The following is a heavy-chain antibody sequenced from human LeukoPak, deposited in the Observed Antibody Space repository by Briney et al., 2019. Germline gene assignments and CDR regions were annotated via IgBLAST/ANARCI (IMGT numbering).Heavy chain of an antibody. J-gene: IGHJ4*02. CDR2: INEDGSKK. V-gene: IGHV3-7*03. D-gene: IGHD3-16*01. CDR3: ASGGHLDY. CDR1: GLAFSRFW. Sequence: GGSLRLSCAASGLAFSRFWMSWVRQAPGKGMEWVANINEDGSKKNYVDSVRGRFTISRDNAKDSLYLQMNSLRVEDTAVYYCASGGHLDYWGQGTPVTVSS.